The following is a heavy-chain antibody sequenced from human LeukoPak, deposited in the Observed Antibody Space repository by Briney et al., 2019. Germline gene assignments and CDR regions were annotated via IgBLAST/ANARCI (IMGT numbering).Heavy chain of an antibody. CDR1: GFTFSNAW. J-gene: IGHJ3*02. CDR3: TTDMNLWYNWNDGSDAFDI. CDR2: IKSKTDGGTT. D-gene: IGHD1-1*01. Sequence: GGSLRLCCAASGFTFSNAWMSWVRQAPGKGLEWVGRIKSKTDGGTTDYAAPVKGRFTISRDDSKNTLYLQMNSLKTEDTAVYYCTTDMNLWYNWNDGSDAFDIWGQGTMVTVSS. V-gene: IGHV3-15*05.